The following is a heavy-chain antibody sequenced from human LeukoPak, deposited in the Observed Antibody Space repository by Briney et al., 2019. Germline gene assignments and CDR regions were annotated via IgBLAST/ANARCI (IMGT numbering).Heavy chain of an antibody. CDR3: ARDLGSSREDYFDY. D-gene: IGHD6-6*01. V-gene: IGHV1-18*01. CDR2: INTYNGNT. Sequence: ASVKVSCKASGYTFTRYGINWVRQAPGQGLEWMGWINTYNGNTNYAQKLQGRVTMTTDTFTSTAYMELRSLRSDDTAVYYCARDLGSSREDYFDYWGQGTLVTVSS. J-gene: IGHJ4*02. CDR1: GYTFTRYG.